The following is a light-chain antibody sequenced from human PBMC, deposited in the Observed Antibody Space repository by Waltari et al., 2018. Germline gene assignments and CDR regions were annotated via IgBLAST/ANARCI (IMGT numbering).Light chain of an antibody. CDR3: QQSYSQTRT. Sequence: DIQMTQSPSSLSASVGDRVTITCRASQSISSYLSWYQQKPGRAPKLLIYAASSLESVVPSRFSGSGSGRDFTLIISSLQPEDFATYSCQQSYSQTRTFGQGTKVEI. J-gene: IGKJ1*01. CDR1: QSISSY. CDR2: AAS. V-gene: IGKV1-39*01.